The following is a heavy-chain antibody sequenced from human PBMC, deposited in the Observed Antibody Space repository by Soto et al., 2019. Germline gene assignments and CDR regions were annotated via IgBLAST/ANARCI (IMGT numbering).Heavy chain of an antibody. CDR1: GFTFSSYG. CDR2: ISYDGSNK. D-gene: IGHD4-17*01. V-gene: IGHV3-30*18. J-gene: IGHJ4*02. CDR3: AKDQLMTTVTTVGY. Sequence: QVQLVESGGGVVQPGRSLRLSCAASGFTFSSYGMHWVRQAPGKGLEWVVVISYDGSNKYYADSVKGRLTISRDNSKDPLYLQMNSLRADARAGEFCAKDQLMTTVTTVGYWGQGTLVTVSS.